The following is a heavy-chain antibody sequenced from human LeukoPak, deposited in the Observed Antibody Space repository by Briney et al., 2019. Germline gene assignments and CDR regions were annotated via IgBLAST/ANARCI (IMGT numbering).Heavy chain of an antibody. CDR3: AKSNGYGSVDI. Sequence: ASVKVSCKASGGTFSSYAISWVRQAPGQGLEWMGGIIPIFGTANYAQKFQGRVTITADESTSTAYMELSSLRSEDTAVYYCAKSNGYGSVDIWGQGTMVTVSS. D-gene: IGHD3-10*01. J-gene: IGHJ3*02. CDR2: IIPIFGTA. V-gene: IGHV1-69*13. CDR1: GGTFSSYA.